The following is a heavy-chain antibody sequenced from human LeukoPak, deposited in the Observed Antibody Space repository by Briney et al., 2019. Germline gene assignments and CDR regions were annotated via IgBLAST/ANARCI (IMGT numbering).Heavy chain of an antibody. CDR1: GFTLSSYA. CDR2: ISGSGGST. CDR3: AKDIYYYDSSGNNAFDI. D-gene: IGHD3-22*01. V-gene: IGHV3-23*01. Sequence: GGSLRLSCAASGFTLSSYAMSWVRQAPGKGLEWVSAISGSGGSTYYADSVKGRFTISRDNSENTLYLQMNSLRAEDTAVDYCAKDIYYYDSSGNNAFDIWGQGTMVTVSS. J-gene: IGHJ3*02.